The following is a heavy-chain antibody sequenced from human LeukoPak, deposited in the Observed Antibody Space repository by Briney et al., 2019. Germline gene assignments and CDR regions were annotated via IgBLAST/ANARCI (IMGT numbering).Heavy chain of an antibody. Sequence: PGGSLRLPCAASGFTFSSYSINWVRQAPGKGLEWVSSISNTGSYMYYADSVKGRFTVSRDNSNNSLYLQMNNLRADDTAVYYCARDRGSSWREFFLDSWGQGTLVTVSS. J-gene: IGHJ4*02. D-gene: IGHD3-10*01. V-gene: IGHV3-21*01. CDR1: GFTFSSYS. CDR3: ARDRGSSWREFFLDS. CDR2: ISNTGSYM.